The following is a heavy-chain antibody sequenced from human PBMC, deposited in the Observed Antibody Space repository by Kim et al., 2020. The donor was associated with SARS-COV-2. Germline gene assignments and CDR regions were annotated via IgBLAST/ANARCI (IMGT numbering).Heavy chain of an antibody. Sequence: ASVKVSCKASGYSFTTFALYWVRRAPGQRLEWMGWINGGNGNTRYSQKFQARVSITRDTSATTADLELSGLRSEDTAVYYCAREAVAGSFDHWGQGTLVTVSS. CDR2: INGGNGNT. D-gene: IGHD6-19*01. CDR3: AREAVAGSFDH. V-gene: IGHV1-3*01. J-gene: IGHJ4*02. CDR1: GYSFTTFA.